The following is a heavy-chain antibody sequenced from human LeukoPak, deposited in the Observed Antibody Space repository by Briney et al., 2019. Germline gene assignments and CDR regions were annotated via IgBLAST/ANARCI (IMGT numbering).Heavy chain of an antibody. CDR2: IKQDGSEK. Sequence: GSLRLSFAASGFPFSSYWMSWVRPAPGKGLGGVANIKQDGSEKYYVDSVKGRFTISRDNAKNSLYLQMNSLRAEDTAVYYCARSKDVVVPAAVYYYYYMDVWGKGTTVTVSS. CDR3: ARSKDVVVPAAVYYYYYMDV. J-gene: IGHJ6*03. D-gene: IGHD2-2*01. V-gene: IGHV3-7*01. CDR1: GFPFSSYW.